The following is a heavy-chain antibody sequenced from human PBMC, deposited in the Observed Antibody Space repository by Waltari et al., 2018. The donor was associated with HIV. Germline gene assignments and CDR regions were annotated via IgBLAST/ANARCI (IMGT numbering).Heavy chain of an antibody. CDR1: GFTFSAFA. CDR3: AKGRGSYRLNYFDH. Sequence: EVHLLESGGGLVQPGGSLRLSCDASGFTFSAFAMIWVRQAPGRGLEWVSGISDSGITYYTDSVKGRFTISRDNSKDTLYLQINSLRVEDAAIYYCAKGRGSYRLNYFDHWGRGTLVTVSS. V-gene: IGHV3-23*01. J-gene: IGHJ4*02. CDR2: ISDSGIT. D-gene: IGHD3-16*02.